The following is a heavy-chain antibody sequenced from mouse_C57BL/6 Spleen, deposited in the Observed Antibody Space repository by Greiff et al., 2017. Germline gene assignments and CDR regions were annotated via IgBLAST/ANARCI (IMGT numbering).Heavy chain of an antibody. D-gene: IGHD1-1*01. CDR3: ARGVTTVVATPDYYAMDY. J-gene: IGHJ4*01. CDR2: INPSTGGT. CDR1: GYSFTGYY. V-gene: IGHV1-42*01. Sequence: EVQLQQSGPELVKPGASVKISCKASGYSFTGYYMNWVKQSPEKSLEWIGEINPSTGGTTYNQKFKAKATLTVDKSSSTAYMQLKSLTSEDSAVYDCARGVTTVVATPDYYAMDYWGQGTSVTVSS.